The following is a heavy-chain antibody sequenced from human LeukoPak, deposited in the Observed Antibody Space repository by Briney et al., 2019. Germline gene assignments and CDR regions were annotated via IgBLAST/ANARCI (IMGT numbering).Heavy chain of an antibody. CDR1: GFSFSNYA. D-gene: IGHD1-1*01. CDR3: AKANWVSNADAVW. CDR2: IRGGGET. J-gene: IGHJ4*02. V-gene: IGHV3-23*01. Sequence: GGSLRLSCAASGFSFSNYAMSWVRQAPARGPELVSSIRGGGETFHADSVKGRFTLSRDDSRNTVYLQLNNLRVEDTAIYYCAKANWVSNADAVWWGQGTQVTVSS.